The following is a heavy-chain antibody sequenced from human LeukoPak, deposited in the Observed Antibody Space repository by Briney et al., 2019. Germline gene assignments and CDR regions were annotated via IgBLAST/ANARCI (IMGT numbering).Heavy chain of an antibody. Sequence: PGGSLRLSCAASGISFSDYYMNWIRQAPGKGLEWVSYGSSSGSSTYYADSVKGRFTISRDYAKNALFLQMNSLRAEDTAVYYCTAAPNTTPGSLGHWGQGTLVTVSS. CDR1: GISFSDYY. CDR3: TAAPNTTPGSLGH. CDR2: GSSSGSST. J-gene: IGHJ4*02. D-gene: IGHD6-25*01. V-gene: IGHV3-11*01.